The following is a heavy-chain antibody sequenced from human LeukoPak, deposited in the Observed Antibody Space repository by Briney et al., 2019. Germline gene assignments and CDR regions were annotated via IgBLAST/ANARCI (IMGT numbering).Heavy chain of an antibody. J-gene: IGHJ5*02. CDR2: IYHSGST. CDR3: ARARVTMIVVVRSLTRNWFDP. D-gene: IGHD3-22*01. Sequence: SETLSLTCTVSGYSISSGYYWGWIRQPPGKGLEWIGSIYHSGSTYYNPSLKSRVTISVDTSKNQFSLKLSSVTAADTAVYYCARARVTMIVVVRSLTRNWFDPWGQGTLVTVSS. CDR1: GYSISSGYY. V-gene: IGHV4-38-2*02.